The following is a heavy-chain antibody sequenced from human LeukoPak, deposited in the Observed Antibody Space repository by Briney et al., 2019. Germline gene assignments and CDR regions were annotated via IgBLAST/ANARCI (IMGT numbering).Heavy chain of an antibody. Sequence: SETLSLTCAVYGESFSGYYWTWIRQTPGKGLEWIGEIDHIGRTSYNPSLKSRVTIPVDTSKNQFSLRLTSVTAADTAVYYCARPVRCSATTCTGPFDSWGQGTLVTVSS. V-gene: IGHV4-34*01. CDR1: GESFSGYY. D-gene: IGHD2-15*01. CDR3: ARPVRCSATTCTGPFDS. CDR2: IDHIGRT. J-gene: IGHJ4*02.